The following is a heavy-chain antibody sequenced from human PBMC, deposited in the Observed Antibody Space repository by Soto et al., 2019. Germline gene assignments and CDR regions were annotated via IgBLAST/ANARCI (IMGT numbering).Heavy chain of an antibody. CDR2: INVGNGNT. V-gene: IGHV1-3*01. D-gene: IGHD3-16*01. CDR3: AREGAHYAPFDL. CDR1: GYTFTDFA. Sequence: QAQLVQSGAEAKQPGASVRVSCKASGYTFTDFALHWVRQAPGQGLEWMGWINVGNGNTGYSRKFQGRVINDRDMSATTGYIEVTSLTSEDTAIYYCAREGAHYAPFDLWGQGTLVTVSS. J-gene: IGHJ4*02.